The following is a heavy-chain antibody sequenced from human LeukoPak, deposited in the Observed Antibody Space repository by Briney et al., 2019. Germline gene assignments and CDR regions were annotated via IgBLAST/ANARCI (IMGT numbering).Heavy chain of an antibody. CDR2: INHSGST. Sequence: KASETLSLTCAVYGGSFSGYYWSWIRQPPGKGLEWIGEINHSGSTNYNPSLKSRVTISVDTSKNQFSLKLSSVTAADTAVFYCARRGGYIYGYNYWGQGTLVTVSS. V-gene: IGHV4-34*01. J-gene: IGHJ4*02. CDR1: GGSFSGYY. D-gene: IGHD5-18*01. CDR3: ARRGGYIYGYNY.